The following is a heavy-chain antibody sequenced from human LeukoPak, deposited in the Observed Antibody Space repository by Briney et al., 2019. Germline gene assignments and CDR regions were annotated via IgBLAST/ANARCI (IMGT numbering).Heavy chain of an antibody. D-gene: IGHD2-2*02. Sequence: SETLSLTCTVSGASIYTSSYYWGWIRQPPGKGLEWIASVYYTGSTYYSPSLKSRATISVDTSKNQFSLELNSVTAADTAVYYCTTSRTNDCSSPSCYTDYWGQGTLVTVSS. CDR3: TTSRTNDCSSPSCYTDY. CDR1: GASIYTSSYY. CDR2: VYYTGST. J-gene: IGHJ4*02. V-gene: IGHV4-39*01.